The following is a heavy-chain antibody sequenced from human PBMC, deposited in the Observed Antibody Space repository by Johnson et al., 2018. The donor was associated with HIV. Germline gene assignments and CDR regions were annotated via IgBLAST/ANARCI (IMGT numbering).Heavy chain of an antibody. D-gene: IGHD6-13*01. CDR2: TRNKANSYTT. Sequence: VQLVESGGSVVRPGGSLRLSCAASGFTFSDHYMDWVRQAPGKGLEWVGRTRNKANSYTTEYAASVKGRFTISRDDSKNSLYLQMNSLKTEDTAVYYCARVGQQSNAFDIWGQGTMVTVSS. J-gene: IGHJ3*02. V-gene: IGHV3-72*01. CDR3: ARVGQQSNAFDI. CDR1: GFTFSDHY.